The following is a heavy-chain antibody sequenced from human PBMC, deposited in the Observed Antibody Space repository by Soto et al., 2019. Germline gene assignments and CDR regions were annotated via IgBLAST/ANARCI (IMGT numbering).Heavy chain of an antibody. V-gene: IGHV1-18*04. CDR2: ISGYNGDT. CDR1: GYTFTSYG. J-gene: IGHJ4*02. D-gene: IGHD6-13*01. Sequence: ASVKVSCKASGYTFTSYGISWVRLAPGQGLEWMGWISGYNGDTNYAQKLQGRVTMTTDTSTSTAYMELRSLRSDDTAVYYCARAPQTVAGAGIWYWGQGTLVTVSS. CDR3: ARAPQTVAGAGIWY.